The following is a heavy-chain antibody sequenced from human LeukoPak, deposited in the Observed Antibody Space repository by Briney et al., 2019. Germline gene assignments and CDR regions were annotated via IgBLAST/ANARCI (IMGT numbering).Heavy chain of an antibody. CDR2: ISHSGST. Sequence: SETLSLTCAVYGVSLSGYYWSWLRQPPGKGLEWIGEISHSGSTNYNPSLKSRVTISVDTSNNQFSLKLSSVTAADTAVYYCARGVGMVRGVDDAFDIWGQGTMVTVSS. V-gene: IGHV4-34*01. CDR1: GVSLSGYY. D-gene: IGHD3-10*01. J-gene: IGHJ3*02. CDR3: ARGVGMVRGVDDAFDI.